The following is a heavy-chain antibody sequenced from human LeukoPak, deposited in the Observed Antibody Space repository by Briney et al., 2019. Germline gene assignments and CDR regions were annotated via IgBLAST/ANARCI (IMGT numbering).Heavy chain of an antibody. CDR2: ISSSSSYI. Sequence: GGSLRLSCAASGFTFSSYSMNWVRQAPGKGLEWVSSISSSSSYIYYADSVKGRLTISRDNAKNSLYLQMNSLRAEDTAVYYCARVRSERRQHPGYFDYWGQGTLVTVSS. CDR3: ARVRSERRQHPGYFDY. CDR1: GFTFSSYS. D-gene: IGHD1-1*01. J-gene: IGHJ4*02. V-gene: IGHV3-21*01.